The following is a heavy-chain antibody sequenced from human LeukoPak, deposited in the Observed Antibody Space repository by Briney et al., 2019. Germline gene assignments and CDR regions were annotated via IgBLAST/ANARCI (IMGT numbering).Heavy chain of an antibody. CDR3: SREWGNGNDLRPDS. Sequence: GGSLRLSCTSSGFTFREFAVSWFRQAPGKGLEWIGFIRSSIYGGTPKAAASVKGRFIFSRDDSKGVAYLRMNSLKTDDTAVYYCSREWGNGNDLRPDSWGQGTLVTVSS. V-gene: IGHV3-49*03. J-gene: IGHJ4*02. CDR2: IRSSIYGGTP. CDR1: GFTFREFA. D-gene: IGHD1-1*01.